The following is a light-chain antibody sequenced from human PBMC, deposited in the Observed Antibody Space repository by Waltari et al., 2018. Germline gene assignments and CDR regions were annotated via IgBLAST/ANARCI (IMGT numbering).Light chain of an antibody. V-gene: IGKV3-11*01. J-gene: IGKJ4*01. CDR1: QSVTNY. CDR3: QQRRDWPLT. CDR2: DTS. Sequence: EIVLTQSPAILSLSPGDRASLSCRASQSVTNYLPWYQQKPGQAPRLLIYDTSNRATGIPARFSGSGFGTDFTLTISSLEPEDFAVYYCQQRRDWPLTFGGGTKVEIK.